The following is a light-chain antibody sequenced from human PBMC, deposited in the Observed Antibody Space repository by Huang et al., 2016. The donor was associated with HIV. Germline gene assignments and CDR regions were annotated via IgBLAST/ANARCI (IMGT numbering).Light chain of an antibody. CDR3: QHYNNWPPLS. CDR2: GAS. Sequence: VLLTQSPATLSVSPGEGATLSCRASQNIGTQLAWYQQRPGQAPRLLMFGASTRANGGPARFNGRGSGTEFNLNISGMQSEDFATYYCQHYNNWPPLSFGGGTEVDI. V-gene: IGKV3-15*01. J-gene: IGKJ4*01. CDR1: QNIGTQ.